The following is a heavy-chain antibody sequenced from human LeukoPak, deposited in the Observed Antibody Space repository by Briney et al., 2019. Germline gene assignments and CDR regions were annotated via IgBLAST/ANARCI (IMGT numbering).Heavy chain of an antibody. Sequence: SETLSLTCTVSGGSISSYYWSWIRQPPGKGLEWIGYIYYSGSTNYNPSLKSRVTISLDRSKKKFSLKLTSVTAADTAVYFCARGAEYYAIWRGYAGYSDYWGLGISVTVSS. J-gene: IGHJ4*02. CDR1: GGSISSYY. CDR2: IYYSGST. V-gene: IGHV4-59*12. CDR3: ARGAEYYAIWRGYAGYSDY. D-gene: IGHD3-3*01.